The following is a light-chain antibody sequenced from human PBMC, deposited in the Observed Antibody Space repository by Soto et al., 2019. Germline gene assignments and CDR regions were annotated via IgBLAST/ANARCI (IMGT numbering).Light chain of an antibody. CDR3: QQYNSYPLT. CDR1: QGIDNY. V-gene: IGKV1-16*02. J-gene: IGKJ4*01. Sequence: DIQMTQSPSSLSASVGGSVTITCRASQGIDNYLAWFQQKPGNAPKSLIYGASSMQSGVPSKFSGSGSGTAFTLTISSLQPEDFAIYYCQQYNSYPLTFGGGTKVEI. CDR2: GAS.